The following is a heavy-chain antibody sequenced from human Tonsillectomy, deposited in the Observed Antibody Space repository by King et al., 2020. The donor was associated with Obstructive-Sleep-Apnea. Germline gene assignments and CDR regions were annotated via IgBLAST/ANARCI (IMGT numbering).Heavy chain of an antibody. Sequence: DVQLVESGGGLVQPGRSLRLSCAASGFTFDDYAMHWVRQAPGKGLEWVSGISWYSGSIGYADSVKGRLTISRDNAKNSLYLQMNSLRAEDTALYYCAKDKEAEAGTGFDYWGQGTLVTVSS. CDR1: GFTFDDYA. D-gene: IGHD6-13*01. J-gene: IGHJ4*02. CDR2: ISWYSGSI. CDR3: AKDKEAEAGTGFDY. V-gene: IGHV3-9*01.